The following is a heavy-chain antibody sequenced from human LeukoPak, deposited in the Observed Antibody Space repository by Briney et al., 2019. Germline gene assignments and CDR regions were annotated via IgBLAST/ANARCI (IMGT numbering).Heavy chain of an antibody. Sequence: VASVKVSCKASGYTFTGYYMHWVRQAPGQGLEWMGWINPNSGGTNYAQKFQGRVTMTRNTSISTAYMELSRLRSDDTAVYYCARGGYCSSTSRYHNPYYYYYYMDVWGKGTTVTVSS. CDR1: GYTFTGYY. CDR3: ARGGYCSSTSRYHNPYYYYYYMDV. CDR2: INPNSGGT. D-gene: IGHD2-2*01. J-gene: IGHJ6*03. V-gene: IGHV1-2*02.